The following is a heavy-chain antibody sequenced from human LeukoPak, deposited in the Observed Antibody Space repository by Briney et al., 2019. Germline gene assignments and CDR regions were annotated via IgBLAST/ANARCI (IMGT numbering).Heavy chain of an antibody. CDR1: GGTFSSYA. CDR2: IIPIFGTA. Sequence: SVKVSCKASGGTFSSYAISWVRQAPGQGLEWMGGIIPIFGTANYAQKFQGRVTITADESTSTAYMGLSSLRSEDTAVYYCARGLEWFGEFYYGMDVWGKGTTVTVSS. V-gene: IGHV1-69*13. D-gene: IGHD3-10*01. J-gene: IGHJ6*04. CDR3: ARGLEWFGEFYYGMDV.